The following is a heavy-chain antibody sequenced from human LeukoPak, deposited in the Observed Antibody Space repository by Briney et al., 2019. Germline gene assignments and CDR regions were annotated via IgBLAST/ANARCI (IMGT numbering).Heavy chain of an antibody. CDR2: FSLGETT. D-gene: IGHD2-21*01. V-gene: IGHV4-59*08. Sequence: PSETLSLTCSVSGASITTYSWNWLRQSPGKGLEWIGYFSLGETTSYTSSLKSRVTISRDTSKNQVSLKPTSVTAADTAVYYCARWDELDWAFGTWGPGTLVTVSS. CDR1: GASITTYS. CDR3: ARWDELDWAFGT. J-gene: IGHJ5*02.